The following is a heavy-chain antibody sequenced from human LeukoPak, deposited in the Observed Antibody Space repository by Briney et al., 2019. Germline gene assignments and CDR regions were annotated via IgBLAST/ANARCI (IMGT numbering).Heavy chain of an antibody. V-gene: IGHV3-48*03. CDR3: TKSQVGALAYFDY. Sequence: GGSLRLSCAASGFTFSSYEMNWVRQAPGKGLEWVSYISSSGSTIYYADSVKGRFTISRDNAKNSLYLQMNSLRVEDTALYYCTKSQVGALAYFDYWGQGTLVTVSS. CDR2: ISSSGSTI. J-gene: IGHJ4*02. CDR1: GFTFSSYE. D-gene: IGHD1-26*01.